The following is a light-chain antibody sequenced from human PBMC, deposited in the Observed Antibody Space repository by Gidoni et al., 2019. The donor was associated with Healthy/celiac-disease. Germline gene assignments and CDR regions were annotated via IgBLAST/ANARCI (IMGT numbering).Light chain of an antibody. J-gene: IGLJ1*01. Sequence: SYELTQPPSVSVSPGQTASITCSGDKWGDKYACWYQQKPGQSPVLVIYQDSKRPSGIPERFSGSNSGNTATLTISGTQAMDEADYYCQAWDSSIGEYVFGTGTKVTVL. V-gene: IGLV3-1*01. CDR1: KWGDKY. CDR2: QDS. CDR3: QAWDSSIGEYV.